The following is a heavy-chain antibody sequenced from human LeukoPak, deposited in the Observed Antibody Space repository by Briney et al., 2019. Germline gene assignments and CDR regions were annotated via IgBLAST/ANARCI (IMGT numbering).Heavy chain of an antibody. CDR3: ARPSAMPWDYYYYMDV. CDR1: GFTFSSYE. J-gene: IGHJ6*03. V-gene: IGHV3-48*03. D-gene: IGHD2-2*01. CDR2: ISSSGSTI. Sequence: GGSLRLSCAASGFTFSSYEMNWVRQAPGKGLEWVSYISSSGSTIYYADSAKGRFTISRDNAKNSLYLQMNSLRAEDTAVYYCARPSAMPWDYYYYMDVWGKGTTVTVSS.